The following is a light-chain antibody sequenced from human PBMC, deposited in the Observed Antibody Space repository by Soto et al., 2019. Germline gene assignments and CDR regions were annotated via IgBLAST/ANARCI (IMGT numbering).Light chain of an antibody. J-gene: IGKJ5*01. Sequence: IQLTQSPPSLSASVGERDTIPCRASQGVSSSLAWYHQQPGKAPRLLIYAATTLQSGVPSRFSGSGSGTDFTLTISSLQPEDFATYYCQQLHSYPFTFGQGTRLEIK. V-gene: IGKV1-9*01. CDR1: QGVSSS. CDR2: AAT. CDR3: QQLHSYPFT.